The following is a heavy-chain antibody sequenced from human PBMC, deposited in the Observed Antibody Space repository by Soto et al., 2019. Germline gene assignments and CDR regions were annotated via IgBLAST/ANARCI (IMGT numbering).Heavy chain of an antibody. CDR1: GGSIGSGTYY. D-gene: IGHD3-10*01. CDR3: ARSYGSGNYYGVPSNWFDP. Sequence: SETLSLTCTVSGGSIGSGTYYWNWIRQHPGKGLEWIGYIYHSGSTYYNPSLESRVSISLDASKNNFSLKLSSVTAADTAVYFCARSYGSGNYYGVPSNWFDPWGPGTQVTVS. V-gene: IGHV4-31*03. J-gene: IGHJ5*02. CDR2: IYHSGST.